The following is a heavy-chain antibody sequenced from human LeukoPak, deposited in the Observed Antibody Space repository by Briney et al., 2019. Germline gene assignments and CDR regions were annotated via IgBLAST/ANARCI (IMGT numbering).Heavy chain of an antibody. J-gene: IGHJ4*02. Sequence: GGSLRLSCAASGFTFSTYGMNWVRQAPGKGLEWVSYISHTSDAIYYPDSVKGRFTISRDNAKNSLYLQMNSLRDEDTAVYYCARVSPSGYDYWGQGTLVTVSS. CDR3: ARVSPSGYDY. V-gene: IGHV3-48*02. D-gene: IGHD3-22*01. CDR1: GFTFSTYG. CDR2: ISHTSDAI.